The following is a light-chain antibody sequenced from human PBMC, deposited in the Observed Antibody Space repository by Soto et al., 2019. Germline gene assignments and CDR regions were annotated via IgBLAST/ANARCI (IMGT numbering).Light chain of an antibody. CDR3: TSYTSRSALYV. Sequence: QSALTQPASVSGSPGQSITISCTGTSSDVGTYNYVSWYQHNPGKAPKLMIYEVSKRPSGVSNRFSGSKSGNTASLTISGLQPEDEADYYCTSYTSRSALYVFGTGTKLTAL. CDR2: EVS. V-gene: IGLV2-14*01. J-gene: IGLJ1*01. CDR1: SSDVGTYNY.